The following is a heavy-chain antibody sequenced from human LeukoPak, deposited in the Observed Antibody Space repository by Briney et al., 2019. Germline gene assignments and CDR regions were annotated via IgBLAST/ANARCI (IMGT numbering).Heavy chain of an antibody. Sequence: ASVKVSCKASGYTFTGYYMHWVRQAPGQGLEWMGGINPNSGGTNYAQKFQGRVTMTRDTSISTAYMEMSRLRSDDTAVYYCGRVRYFDWLAGPFDYWGQGTLVTVSS. V-gene: IGHV1-2*02. CDR1: GYTFTGYY. CDR2: INPNSGGT. J-gene: IGHJ4*02. D-gene: IGHD3-9*01. CDR3: GRVRYFDWLAGPFDY.